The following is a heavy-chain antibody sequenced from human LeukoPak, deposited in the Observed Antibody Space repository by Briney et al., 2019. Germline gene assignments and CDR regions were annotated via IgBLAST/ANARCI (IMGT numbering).Heavy chain of an antibody. CDR2: ISTSGST. CDR1: GGFNINYY. Sequence: SETLSLTCTVTGGFNINYYWTWIRQPAGKGLEWIGRISTSGSTNYNPSLKSRVSISVDKSMSQFSRKLSSVTAADTAVYYCARGYRPSYLYTFDPWGQGTLVTVSS. V-gene: IGHV4-4*07. D-gene: IGHD2-2*02. CDR3: ARGYRPSYLYTFDP. J-gene: IGHJ5*02.